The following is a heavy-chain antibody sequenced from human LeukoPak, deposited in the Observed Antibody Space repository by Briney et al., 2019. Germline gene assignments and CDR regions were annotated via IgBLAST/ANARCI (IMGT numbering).Heavy chain of an antibody. V-gene: IGHV1-18*01. CDR2: ISAYNGNT. D-gene: IGHD5-18*01. J-gene: IGHJ4*02. CDR1: GCTFTSYG. Sequence: GESLKISCKASGCTFTSYGISWVRQAPGQGLEWMGWISAYNGNTNYAQKLQGRVTMTTDTSTSTAYMELRSLRSDDTAVYYCARDKGTAMEPYYFDYWGQGTLVTVSS. CDR3: ARDKGTAMEPYYFDY.